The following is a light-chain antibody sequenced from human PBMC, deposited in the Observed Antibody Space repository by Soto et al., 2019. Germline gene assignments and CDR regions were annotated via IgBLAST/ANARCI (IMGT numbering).Light chain of an antibody. CDR3: LQHNAYQWK. V-gene: IGKV1-17*01. CDR1: QDIGIN. CDR2: VAS. J-gene: IGKJ1*01. Sequence: DIQMTQSPSSLSASVGDRVTMTCRASQDIGINLGWFQQKPGKAPKRLIYVASSLQSGVPSRFSGSGSGTEFTLTISSLQPEDFESYFCLQHNAYQWKFGQGTKVDI.